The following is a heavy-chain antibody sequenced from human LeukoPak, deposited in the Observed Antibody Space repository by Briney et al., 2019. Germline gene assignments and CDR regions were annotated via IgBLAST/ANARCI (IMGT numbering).Heavy chain of an antibody. J-gene: IGHJ4*02. CDR2: IKQDGSEK. Sequence: PGGSLRLSCAASGFTFSSYSMNWVRQAPGKGLEWVANIKQDGSEKYYVDSVKGRFTISRDNAKNTLYLQMNNLRGEDTALYYCSKAGDTNYYRYGDYWGQGTLVTVSS. CDR3: SKAGDTNYYRYGDY. V-gene: IGHV3-7*03. D-gene: IGHD5-18*01. CDR1: GFTFSSYS.